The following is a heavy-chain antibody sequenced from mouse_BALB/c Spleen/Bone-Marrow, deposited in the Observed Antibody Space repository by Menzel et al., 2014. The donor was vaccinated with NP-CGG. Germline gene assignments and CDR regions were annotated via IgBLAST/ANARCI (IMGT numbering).Heavy chain of an antibody. V-gene: IGHV1-54*01. Sequence: QVQLKHSGPELVRPGTSVKVSCKASGYAFTNYLMEWIKQRPGQGLEWIGVINPGSGGTNYNEKFKGKATLTADKSSSTAYMQLSSLTSDDSAVYFCARRIYYTMGYWGQGTPLPVSS. J-gene: IGHJ2*01. CDR1: GYAFTNYL. D-gene: IGHD2-1*01. CDR3: ARRIYYTMGY. CDR2: INPGSGGT.